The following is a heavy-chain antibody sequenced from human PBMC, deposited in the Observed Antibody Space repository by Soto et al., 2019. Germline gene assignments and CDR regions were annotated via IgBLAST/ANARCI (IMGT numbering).Heavy chain of an antibody. CDR3: ARVTRGQYYYGSGSYWTDNWFDP. Sequence: ASVKVSCKASGYTFTSYGISWVRQAPGQGLEWMGWISAYNGNTNYAQKHQGRVTMTTDTSTSKAYMELRSLRSDDSAVYYCARVTRGQYYYGSGSYWTDNWFDPWGQGTLVTVSS. J-gene: IGHJ5*02. D-gene: IGHD3-10*01. V-gene: IGHV1-18*01. CDR2: ISAYNGNT. CDR1: GYTFTSYG.